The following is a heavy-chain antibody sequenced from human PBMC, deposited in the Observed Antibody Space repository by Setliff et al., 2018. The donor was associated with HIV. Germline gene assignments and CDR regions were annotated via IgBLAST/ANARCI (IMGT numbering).Heavy chain of an antibody. J-gene: IGHJ3*01. D-gene: IGHD3-10*01. CDR3: ARDDPFGESDAFDL. CDR2: IGTSGHTI. V-gene: IGHV3-48*01. CDR1: GFTFSGFG. Sequence: GGSLRLSCAASGFTFSGFGMNWVRQAPGGGLEWLSYIGTSGHTIYYADSVKGRFTISRDNARDSVSLQMNSLRGDDTAVCYCARDDPFGESDAFDLWGQGTMVTVSS.